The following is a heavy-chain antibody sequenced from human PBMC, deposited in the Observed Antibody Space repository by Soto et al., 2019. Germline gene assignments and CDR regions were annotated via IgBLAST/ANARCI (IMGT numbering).Heavy chain of an antibody. Sequence: VASVKVSCKASGYTFTSYAMHWVRQAPGQRLEWMGWINAGNGNTKYSQKFQGRVTITRDTSASTAYMELSSLRSEDTAVYYCARGRYYYGSGSYRDFDYWGQGTLVTVSS. V-gene: IGHV1-3*01. CDR2: INAGNGNT. D-gene: IGHD3-10*01. CDR1: GYTFTSYA. J-gene: IGHJ4*02. CDR3: ARGRYYYGSGSYRDFDY.